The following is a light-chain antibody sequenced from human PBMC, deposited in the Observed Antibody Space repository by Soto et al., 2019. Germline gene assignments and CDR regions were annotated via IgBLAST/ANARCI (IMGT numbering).Light chain of an antibody. J-gene: IGKJ4*01. V-gene: IGKV3-20*01. CDR1: QSVSSSY. CDR2: GAS. Sequence: EIVLTQSPATLSLAPGERATLSCRVSQSVSSSYLAWYQQKPGQAPRLLIYGASSRATGIPDRFSGSGSGTDFTLTISRLEPEDFAVYYCQQYGSSPLTFGGGTKVDIK. CDR3: QQYGSSPLT.